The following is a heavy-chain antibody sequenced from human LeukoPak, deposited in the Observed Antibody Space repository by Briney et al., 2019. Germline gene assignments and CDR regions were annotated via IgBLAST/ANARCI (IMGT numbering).Heavy chain of an antibody. D-gene: IGHD3-16*02. CDR1: GDSTSNYY. CDR3: ARYRNEALFAFDI. CDR2: IYYSGST. Sequence: SETLSLTCTVSGDSTSNYYWSWIRQPPGKGLEWIGYIYYSGSTNYNPSLKSRVTISVDTSKNQFSLKLSSVTAADTAVYYCARYRNEALFAFDIWGQGTMVTVSS. V-gene: IGHV4-59*01. J-gene: IGHJ3*02.